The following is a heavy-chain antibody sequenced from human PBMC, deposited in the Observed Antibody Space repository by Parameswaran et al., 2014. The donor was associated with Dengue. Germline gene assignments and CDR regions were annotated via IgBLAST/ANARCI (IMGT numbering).Heavy chain of an antibody. CDR2: ISGSGGST. V-gene: IGHV3-23*01. J-gene: IGHJ3*02. CDR3: AKDRGSYYPGAFDI. D-gene: IGHD1-26*01. Sequence: RWIRQPPGKGLEWVSAISGSGGSTYYADSVKGRFTISRDNSKNTLYLQMNSLRAEDTAVYYCAKDRGSYYPGAFDIWGQGTMVTVSS.